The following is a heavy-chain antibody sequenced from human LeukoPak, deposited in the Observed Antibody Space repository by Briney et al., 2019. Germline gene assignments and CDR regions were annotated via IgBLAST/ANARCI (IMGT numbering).Heavy chain of an antibody. CDR1: GFTFSSYA. Sequence: PGGSLRLSCAASGFTFSSYAMSWVRQAPGKGLVWVSRVNEDGSFTTYADSVKGRFTISRDNAKNTLYLQMNSLRVEDTAVYYCAKDLSGAHDYWGQGTVVTVSS. D-gene: IGHD4-17*01. V-gene: IGHV3-74*03. CDR2: VNEDGSFT. J-gene: IGHJ4*02. CDR3: AKDLSGAHDY.